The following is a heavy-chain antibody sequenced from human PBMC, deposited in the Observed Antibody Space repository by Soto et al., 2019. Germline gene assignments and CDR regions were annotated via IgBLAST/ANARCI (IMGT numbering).Heavy chain of an antibody. J-gene: IGHJ4*02. CDR2: IYYSGST. V-gene: IGHV4-59*01. D-gene: IGHD3-3*01. Sequence: QVQLQESGPGLVKPSETLSLTCTVSGGSISSYYWSWIRQPPGKGLEWIGYIYYSGSTNYNPSLKSRVTISVDTSKNQFSLKLSSVTAADTAVYYCARATIFGVVIYFDYWGQGTLVTVSS. CDR3: ARATIFGVVIYFDY. CDR1: GGSISSYY.